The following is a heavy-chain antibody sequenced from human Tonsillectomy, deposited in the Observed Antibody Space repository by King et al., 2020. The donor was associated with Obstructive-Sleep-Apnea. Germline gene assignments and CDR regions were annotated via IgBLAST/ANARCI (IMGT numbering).Heavy chain of an antibody. D-gene: IGHD3-9*01. V-gene: IGHV3-23*04. CDR1: GFTFSSYA. J-gene: IGHJ4*02. Sequence: VQLVESGGGLVQPGGSLRLSCAASGFTFSSYAMSGVRQAPGKGLEWVSGISGGGSSTYYAASVKGGFTISRDNSKNTLYLQMNSLRAEDPAVYYCSKGRYDILTGKDYWGQGTLVTVSS. CDR3: SKGRYDILTGKDY. CDR2: ISGGGSST.